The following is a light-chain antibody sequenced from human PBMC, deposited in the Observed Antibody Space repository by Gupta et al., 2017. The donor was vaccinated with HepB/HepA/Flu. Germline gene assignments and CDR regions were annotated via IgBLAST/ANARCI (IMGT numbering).Light chain of an antibody. CDR2: DAA. Sequence: ELVLTQSPGTLSLSPGERATLSCRASQSVSSNYLAWYQQKPGQAPRLLIYDAAIRATGIPDRFSGSGSGTDFTLTISRLESEDFAVYWCQQYGTSPYTFGQGTYLETK. J-gene: IGKJ2*01. CDR1: QSVSSNY. V-gene: IGKV3-20*01. CDR3: QQYGTSPYT.